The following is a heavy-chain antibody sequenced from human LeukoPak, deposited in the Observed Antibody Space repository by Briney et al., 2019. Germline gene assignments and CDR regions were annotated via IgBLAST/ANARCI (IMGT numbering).Heavy chain of an antibody. CDR2: IYSGGST. Sequence: GGSLRLSCAASGFTFSDYYMSWIRQAPGKGLEWVSVIYSGGSTYYADSVKGRFTISRDNSKNTLYLQMNSLRAEDTAVYYCARHPTYYYGSGSYYYFDYWGQGTLVTVSS. J-gene: IGHJ4*02. V-gene: IGHV3-66*04. D-gene: IGHD3-10*01. CDR3: ARHPTYYYGSGSYYYFDY. CDR1: GFTFSDYY.